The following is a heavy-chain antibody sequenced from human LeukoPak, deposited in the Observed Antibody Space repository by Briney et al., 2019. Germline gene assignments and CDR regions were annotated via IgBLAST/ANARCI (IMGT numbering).Heavy chain of an antibody. Sequence: GGSLRLSRAASGFTFSSYAMSWVRQAPGKGLEWVSGINWNGGSTGYADSVKGRFTISRDNAKNSLYLQMNSLRAEDTALYHCARVGSSWYADSYFDYWGQGTLVTVSS. J-gene: IGHJ4*02. D-gene: IGHD6-13*01. CDR2: INWNGGST. CDR1: GFTFSSYA. V-gene: IGHV3-20*01. CDR3: ARVGSSWYADSYFDY.